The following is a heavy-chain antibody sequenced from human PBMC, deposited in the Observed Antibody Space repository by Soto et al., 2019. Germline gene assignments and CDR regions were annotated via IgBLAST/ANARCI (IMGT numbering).Heavy chain of an antibody. Sequence: QVQLQESGPGLVKPSETLSLTCTVSGDSISGGASSWSWIRQPPGKGLEWIANVYYSGSSYYNPSLKSRLTISVDTTKNQFSLQLKSMTAADTAVYYCAKLSCTSSTCYFPGWFDPWGQGTLVTVSS. CDR2: VYYSGSS. CDR3: AKLSCTSSTCYFPGWFDP. V-gene: IGHV4-31*03. J-gene: IGHJ5*02. D-gene: IGHD2-2*01. CDR1: GDSISGGASS.